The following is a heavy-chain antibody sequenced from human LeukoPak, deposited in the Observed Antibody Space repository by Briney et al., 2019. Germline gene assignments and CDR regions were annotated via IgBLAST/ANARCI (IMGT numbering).Heavy chain of an antibody. V-gene: IGHV3-66*01. CDR3: ARASGSHFDY. J-gene: IGHJ4*02. D-gene: IGHD5-12*01. CDR2: IYSGGTT. Sequence: GGSLRLSCVASGFTVSSNYMSWVRQAPGKGLEWVSVIYSGGTTYFADSVNDRFTISRDNSKNTLYLQMNSLRAEDTAVYYCARASGSHFDYWGQGTLVTVSS. CDR1: GFTVSSNY.